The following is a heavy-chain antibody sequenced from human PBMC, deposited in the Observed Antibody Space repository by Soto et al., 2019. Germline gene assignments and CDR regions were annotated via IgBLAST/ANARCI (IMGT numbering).Heavy chain of an antibody. V-gene: IGHV1-2*04. J-gene: IGHJ5*02. Sequence: VKVCCKASGYTFTGYYMHWVRHAPGQGLEWMGWINPNSGGTNYAQKFQGWVTMTRDTSISTAYMELSRLRSDDTAVYYCARGYSGYDSASNWFDPWGQGTLVTVSS. CDR1: GYTFTGYY. CDR3: ARGYSGYDSASNWFDP. D-gene: IGHD5-12*01. CDR2: INPNSGGT.